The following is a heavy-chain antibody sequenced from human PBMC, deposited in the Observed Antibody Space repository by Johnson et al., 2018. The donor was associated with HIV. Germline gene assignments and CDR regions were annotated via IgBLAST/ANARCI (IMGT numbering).Heavy chain of an antibody. Sequence: WVSAIGTAGDTYYPGSVKGRFTVSRENAKHTLYLQMNSLRAEDTAVYYCAKYRQQLVRSAFDIWGQGTMVTVSS. J-gene: IGHJ3*02. D-gene: IGHD6-13*01. CDR2: IGTAGDT. V-gene: IGHV3-13*01. CDR3: AKYRQQLVRSAFDI.